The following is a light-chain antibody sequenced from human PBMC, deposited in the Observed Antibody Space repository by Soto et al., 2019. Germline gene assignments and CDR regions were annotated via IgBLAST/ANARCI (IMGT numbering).Light chain of an antibody. CDR3: QHYHNWPPWT. J-gene: IGKJ1*01. CDR1: HSVSSN. CDR2: GAS. Sequence: EIVMTQSPATLSVSPGERATLSCRASHSVSSNLAWYQQKPGQAPRLLIYGASTRATGIPARFSGSGSATEFTLSISSLQSEDFAVYYCQHYHNWPPWTFGQGTKVEIK. V-gene: IGKV3-15*01.